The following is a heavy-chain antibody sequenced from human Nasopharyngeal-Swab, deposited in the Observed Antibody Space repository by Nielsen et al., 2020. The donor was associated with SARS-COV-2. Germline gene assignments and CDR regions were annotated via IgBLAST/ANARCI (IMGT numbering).Heavy chain of an antibody. Sequence: ASVKVSCKASGYTFTSYGISWVRQAPGQGLEWMGWISAYNGNTNYAQKLQGRVTMTTDTSTTTAYMELRSLRSDDTAVYYCARDQVTMARGIVITADYWGQGTLVTVPS. CDR1: GYTFTSYG. V-gene: IGHV1-18*01. CDR2: ISAYNGNT. CDR3: ARDQVTMARGIVITADY. J-gene: IGHJ4*02. D-gene: IGHD3-10*01.